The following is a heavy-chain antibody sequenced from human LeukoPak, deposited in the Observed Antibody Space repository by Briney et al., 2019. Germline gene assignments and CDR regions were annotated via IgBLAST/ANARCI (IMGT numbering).Heavy chain of an antibody. J-gene: IGHJ4*02. CDR2: IYYSGST. D-gene: IGHD5-24*01. V-gene: IGHV4-59*11. CDR3: ARVGGDGYNYWGYFDY. CDR1: GGSISSRY. Sequence: SETLSLTCTVSGGSISSRYWSWIRQPPGKGLEWIGYIYYSGSTNYNPSLKSRVTISVDTSKNQFPLKLSSVTAADTAVYYCARVGGDGYNYWGYFDYWGQGTLVTVSS.